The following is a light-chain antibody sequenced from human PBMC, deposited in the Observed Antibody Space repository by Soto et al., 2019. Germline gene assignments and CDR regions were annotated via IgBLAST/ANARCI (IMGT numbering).Light chain of an antibody. J-gene: IGLJ1*01. CDR1: SSDVGGYNY. Sequence: QSVLTPPRSVSGSPGQSVTISCTGTSSDVGGYNYVSWYQQHPGKGPKLMIYDVNKRPSGFPDRFSGSKSGNTASLTISGLHVEDAADYYCCSRSATYTLGFGTGTKVTVL. V-gene: IGLV2-11*01. CDR3: CSRSATYTLG. CDR2: DVN.